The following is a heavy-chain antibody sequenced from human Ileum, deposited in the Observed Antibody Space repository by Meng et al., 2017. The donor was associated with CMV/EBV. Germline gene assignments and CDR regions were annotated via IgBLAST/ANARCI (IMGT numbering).Heavy chain of an antibody. CDR1: GGSITSGNYY. J-gene: IGHJ4*02. CDR3: VRQVVAASFDY. Sequence: QGQLQGSGPGLVKTSQTTSLTCTVSGGSITSGNYYWSWIRQPPGRGLEWIGYIYYSGSPYYKPSLKSRVTISLDTSKNQFSLNLRSVTATDSAVYYCVRQVVAASFDYWGQGALVTVSS. D-gene: IGHD2-15*01. CDR2: IYYSGSP. V-gene: IGHV4-30-4*08.